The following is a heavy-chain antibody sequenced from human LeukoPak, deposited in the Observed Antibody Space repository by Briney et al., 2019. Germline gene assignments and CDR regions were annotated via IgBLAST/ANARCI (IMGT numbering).Heavy chain of an antibody. CDR1: GFDLSPYT. J-gene: IGHJ4*02. CDR3: ARRVTTFLS. Sequence: PGGSLRLSCSASGFDLSPYTMNWVRQAPGKGLEWVASISSTSSYMYYGDSLKGRFTISRDNAKNTLYLQLGSLRAEDTATYYCARRVTTFLSWGQGTLVTVSS. D-gene: IGHD4-17*01. CDR2: ISSTSSYM. V-gene: IGHV3-21*01.